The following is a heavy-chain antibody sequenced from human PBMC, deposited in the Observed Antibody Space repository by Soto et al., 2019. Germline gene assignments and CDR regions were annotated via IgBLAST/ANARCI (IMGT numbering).Heavy chain of an antibody. V-gene: IGHV3-74*01. CDR1: GFTCSTDD. CDR2: INSDGSST. J-gene: IGHJ4*02. CDR3: ADGPYRSGHQK. D-gene: IGHD3-10*01. Sequence: QQXGALAPMTEAPGFTCSTDDTHWVPQAPGKGLVWVSRINSDGSSTSYADSVKGRFTISRDNAKHTLYLQMNSLRAEDTAVYYCADGPYRSGHQKWGRAPLVTLSS.